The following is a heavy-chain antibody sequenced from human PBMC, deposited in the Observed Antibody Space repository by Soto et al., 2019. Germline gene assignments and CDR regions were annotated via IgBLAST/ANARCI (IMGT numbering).Heavy chain of an antibody. Sequence: QVQLVQSGAEVKKPGSSVKVSCKASGGTFSSYAISWVRQAPGQGLEWMGGIIPTFGTANYAQKFQGRVTITADESTSTAYMELSSLRSEDTAVYYCARMATMVRGVKNFDYWGQGTLVTVSS. CDR3: ARMATMVRGVKNFDY. D-gene: IGHD3-10*01. J-gene: IGHJ4*02. V-gene: IGHV1-69*12. CDR1: GGTFSSYA. CDR2: IIPTFGTA.